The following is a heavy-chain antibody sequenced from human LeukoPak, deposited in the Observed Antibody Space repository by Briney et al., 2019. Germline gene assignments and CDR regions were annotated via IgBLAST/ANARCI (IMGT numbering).Heavy chain of an antibody. V-gene: IGHV3-23*01. J-gene: IGHJ4*02. CDR3: AKKAQYYGNYPLDY. CDR2: TSDRGDYT. D-gene: IGHD1-7*01. Sequence: PGGSLRLSCAASGFTFTSYSMSWVRQAPGKGLEWVSGTSDRGDYTYYADSVKGRFTISRDNSKNTLYLQMNSLRAEDTALYFSAKKAQYYGNYPLDYWGQGTLVTVSS. CDR1: GFTFTSYS.